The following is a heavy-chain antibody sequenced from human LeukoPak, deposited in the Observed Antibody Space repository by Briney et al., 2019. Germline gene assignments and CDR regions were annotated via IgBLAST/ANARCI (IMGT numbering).Heavy chain of an antibody. CDR3: ARGGVNPVDH. CDR2: SSEDSMTI. CDR1: GSPFNSFR. D-gene: IGHD1-14*01. V-gene: IGHV3-74*01. J-gene: IGHJ4*02. Sequence: GGPLRLPCGASGSPFNSFRMPWGRQAPGKGRVWVWDSSEDSMTIRYADSVEGRFTISRDNAKSILYLQMDSLRAEDTAMYFCARGGVNPVDHWGQGTLVTVSS.